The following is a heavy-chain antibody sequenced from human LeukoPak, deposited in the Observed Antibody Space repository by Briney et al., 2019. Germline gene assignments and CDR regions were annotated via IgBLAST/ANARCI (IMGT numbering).Heavy chain of an antibody. CDR2: IKQDGSDR. V-gene: IGHV3-7*01. CDR3: ARDPYNWNAFDI. CDR1: GFTFRNYW. J-gene: IGHJ3*02. Sequence: GGSLRLSCAASGFTFRNYWMSWVRQAPGTGLEWVANIKQDGSDRNYVTSVRGRFTISRDNAESSLYLQMNSLRAEDTAVYYCARDPYNWNAFDIWGQGTMVTVSS. D-gene: IGHD1-1*01.